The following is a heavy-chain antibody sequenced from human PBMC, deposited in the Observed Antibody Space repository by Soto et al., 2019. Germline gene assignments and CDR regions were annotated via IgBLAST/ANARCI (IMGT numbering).Heavy chain of an antibody. CDR1: GYTFTGYY. CDR3: AREYYDFWSGYYYYYYYGMDV. CDR2: INPNSGGT. V-gene: IGHV1-2*02. Sequence: QVQLVQSGAEVKKPGASVKVSCKASGYTFTGYYMHWVRQAPGQGLEWMGWINPNSGGTNYAQKFQGRDTMTRDTSISTAYMELSRLRSDDTAVYYCAREYYDFWSGYYYYYYYGMDVWGQGTTVTVSS. J-gene: IGHJ6*02. D-gene: IGHD3-3*01.